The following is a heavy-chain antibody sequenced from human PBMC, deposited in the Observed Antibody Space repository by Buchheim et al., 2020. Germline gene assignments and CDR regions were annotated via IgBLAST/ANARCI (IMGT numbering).Heavy chain of an antibody. CDR3: ARGEVEETRFLDS. J-gene: IGHJ4*02. Sequence: EVQLVESGGGLVEPGGSLRLSCAASGFSFSGYSMNWVRQAPGEGLEWVSIISSGSADIHYADSVKGRFTISRDNAKNSLYLQMNSLRLEYTAVYYCARGEVEETRFLDSWGERTL. CDR2: ISSGSADI. V-gene: IGHV3-21*01. D-gene: IGHD1-1*01. CDR1: GFSFSGYS.